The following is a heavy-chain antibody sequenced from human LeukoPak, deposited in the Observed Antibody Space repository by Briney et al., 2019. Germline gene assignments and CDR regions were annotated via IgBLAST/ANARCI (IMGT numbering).Heavy chain of an antibody. D-gene: IGHD6-13*01. CDR3: ARDSGLAAAGIGY. V-gene: IGHV4-61*02. CDR2: IYTSGST. J-gene: IGHJ4*02. Sequence: SQTLSLTCTVSGGSISSGSYYWSWIRQPAGKGLEWIGRIYTSGSTNYNPSLKSRVTISVDPSKNQFSLKLSSVTAADTAVYYCARDSGLAAAGIGYWGQGTLVTVSS. CDR1: GGSISSGSYY.